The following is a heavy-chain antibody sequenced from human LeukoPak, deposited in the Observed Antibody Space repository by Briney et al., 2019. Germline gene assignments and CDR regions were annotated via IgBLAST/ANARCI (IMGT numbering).Heavy chain of an antibody. J-gene: IGHJ4*02. CDR3: ARSGGYYVDSSGYYISY. V-gene: IGHV1-46*01. CDR2: INPCGGST. CDR1: GYTFINYY. D-gene: IGHD3-22*01. Sequence: ASVTVSCKASGYTFINYYIHWVRQAAGQGLAWMGIINPCGGSTSYAQKFQGRVTMTRDTSTSTVYMDLSSLRSEDTGVYYCARSGGYYVDSSGYYISYWGQGTLVTVS.